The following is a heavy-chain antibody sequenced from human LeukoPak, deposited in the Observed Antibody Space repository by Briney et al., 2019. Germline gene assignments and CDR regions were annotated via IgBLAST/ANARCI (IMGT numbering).Heavy chain of an antibody. Sequence: GRSLRLSCAVSGFIFDDYGMSWVRQAPGKGLEWVSGINWNGGSTGYADSVKGRFTISRDNAKNSLYLQMNSLRAEDTALYYCARDRPNWNDAADFWGQGTLVTVSS. D-gene: IGHD1-1*01. CDR2: INWNGGST. V-gene: IGHV3-20*04. CDR3: ARDRPNWNDAADF. CDR1: GFIFDDYG. J-gene: IGHJ4*02.